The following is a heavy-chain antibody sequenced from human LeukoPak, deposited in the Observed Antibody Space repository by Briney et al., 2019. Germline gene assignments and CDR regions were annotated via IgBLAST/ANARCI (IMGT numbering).Heavy chain of an antibody. CDR2: IYENGGTT. CDR1: GFTFRSHA. J-gene: IGHJ5*02. Sequence: GGSLRLSCVGSGFTFRSHAMSWVRQAPEKGLEFVSGIYENGGTTYYADSVKGRFSISRDNSKNTLYLQMNSLRAEDTAVYYCARDWPVFGVVISGGYNWFDPWGQGTLVTVSS. D-gene: IGHD3-3*01. CDR3: ARDWPVFGVVISGGYNWFDP. V-gene: IGHV3-23*01.